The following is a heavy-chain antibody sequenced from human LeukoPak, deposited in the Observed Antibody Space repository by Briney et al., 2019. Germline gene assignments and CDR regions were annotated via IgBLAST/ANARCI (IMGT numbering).Heavy chain of an antibody. Sequence: GASVNDSCKVSGYTLTELSMHWVRQAPGKGLEWMGGFDPEDGETIYAQKFQGRVTMTEDTSTDTAYMELSSLRSEDTAVYYCATDIRYGILTGYAVDYWGQGTLVTVSS. CDR2: FDPEDGET. CDR3: ATDIRYGILTGYAVDY. D-gene: IGHD3-9*01. V-gene: IGHV1-24*01. CDR1: GYTLTELS. J-gene: IGHJ4*02.